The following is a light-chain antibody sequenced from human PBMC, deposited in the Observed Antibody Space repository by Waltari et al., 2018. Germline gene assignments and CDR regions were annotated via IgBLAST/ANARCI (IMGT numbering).Light chain of an antibody. V-gene: IGLV1-40*01. CDR2: GNS. Sequence: QSVLTQPPSVSGAPGQRVTISCTGSSSTLGAGYAVHWYQQRPGTAPKLLIYGNSNRPSGVPDRFSGSKSGTSASLAITGLQAEDEADYYCQSYDSSLSGGVFGGGTKLTVL. CDR3: QSYDSSLSGGV. CDR1: SSTLGAGYA. J-gene: IGLJ2*01.